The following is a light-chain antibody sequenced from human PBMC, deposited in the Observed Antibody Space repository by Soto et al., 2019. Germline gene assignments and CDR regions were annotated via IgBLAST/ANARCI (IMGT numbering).Light chain of an antibody. CDR1: NSNIGAGYD. CDR2: GNS. CDR3: QSYDSGQSGHVL. Sequence: QSVLRQPPSVSGGPGQRVTISCTRNNSNIGAGYDVLWYQPLPGTAPRLLIYGNSNRPSGVPDRFAGSKSGTSASVVNTGLQADDEADYYCQSYDSGQSGHVLFGGGTKVTVL. V-gene: IGLV1-40*01. J-gene: IGLJ3*02.